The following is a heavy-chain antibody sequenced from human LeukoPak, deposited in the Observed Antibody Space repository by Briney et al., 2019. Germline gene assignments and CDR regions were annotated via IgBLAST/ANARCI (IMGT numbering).Heavy chain of an antibody. Sequence: GESLKISCKGSGYSFTSYWIGWVRQMPGKGLEWMGIIYPGDSDTRYSPSFQGQVTISADKSIGTAYLQWSSLKASDTAMYYCARREGVRPYYYDSSGYYYDYWGQGTLVTVSS. V-gene: IGHV5-51*01. CDR1: GYSFTSYW. J-gene: IGHJ4*02. D-gene: IGHD3-22*01. CDR2: IYPGDSDT. CDR3: ARREGVRPYYYDSSGYYYDY.